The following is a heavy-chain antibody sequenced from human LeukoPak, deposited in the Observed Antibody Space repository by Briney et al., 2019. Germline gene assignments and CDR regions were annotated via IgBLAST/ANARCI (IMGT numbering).Heavy chain of an antibody. CDR3: AKDMRFDWTPYYFDY. J-gene: IGHJ4*02. V-gene: IGHV3-23*01. CDR2: ISDSGDNR. CDR1: GFTFSSYA. D-gene: IGHD3-9*01. Sequence: PGGSLRLSCAASGFTFSSYAMSWVRQAPGKGLEWVSVISDSGDNRDYADSVQGRFTVSRDNSKNTLSLQMNSLRAEDTAVYYCAKDMRFDWTPYYFDYWGQGTLVTVSS.